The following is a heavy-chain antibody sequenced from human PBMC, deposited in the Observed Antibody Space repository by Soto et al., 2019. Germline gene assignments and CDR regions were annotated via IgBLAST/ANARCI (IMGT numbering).Heavy chain of an antibody. Sequence: PSETLSLTCTVSDGSFSIRSLDWGWVRQPPGKGLEWIGTFFSGNTYSNPSLNSRVSISVDTSKRQFSLKLRSVAAADTAIYYCATTRGLAVGGSFDYWGQGALVTVSS. D-gene: IGHD6-13*01. CDR2: FFSGNT. CDR1: DGSFSIRSLD. J-gene: IGHJ4*02. V-gene: IGHV4-39*01. CDR3: ATTRGLAVGGSFDY.